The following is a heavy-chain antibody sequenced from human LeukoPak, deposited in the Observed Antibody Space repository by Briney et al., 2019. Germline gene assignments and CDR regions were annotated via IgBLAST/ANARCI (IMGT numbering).Heavy chain of an antibody. D-gene: IGHD2-15*01. CDR3: ARDGRCGGDGCYSSSWFDP. V-gene: IGHV3-30*01. Sequence: GGSLRLSCAASGFTFNSYAIHWVRQAPGKGLEWVAVISYDGNNKYYADSLKGRFTISRDNSKNTLYLQMNSLRSEDTAVYYCARDGRCGGDGCYSSSWFDPWGQGTLVTVSS. CDR2: ISYDGNNK. CDR1: GFTFNSYA. J-gene: IGHJ5*02.